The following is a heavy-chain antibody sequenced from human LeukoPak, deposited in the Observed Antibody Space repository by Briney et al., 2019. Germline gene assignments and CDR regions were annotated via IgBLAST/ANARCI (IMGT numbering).Heavy chain of an antibody. J-gene: IGHJ4*02. CDR2: IYYTGST. CDR1: GDSVSSTSYY. Sequence: SETLSLTCSVSGDSVSSTSYYWTWIRQYPGKGLEWIGYIYYTGSTNYNPSLRSRVTMSLDTSKNQFSLSLRSMTAADTAVYYCARAGDYGDYVWAYWGQGTLVTVSS. D-gene: IGHD4-17*01. CDR3: ARAGDYGDYVWAY. V-gene: IGHV4-61*01.